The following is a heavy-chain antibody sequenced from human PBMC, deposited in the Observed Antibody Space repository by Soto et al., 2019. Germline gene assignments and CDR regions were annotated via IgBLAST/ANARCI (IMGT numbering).Heavy chain of an antibody. Sequence: GSLSLSCAASGLIFNHYAMSWVRQAPGKGLELVSAISCIGGSPYYADYVKGRLTIDKVISKHTPYMQMNSLITEDTAIEYCTKEGYDCWSSHNAKWFDPWGEGTLGTVGS. J-gene: IGHJ5*02. D-gene: IGHD3-3*01. CDR3: TKEGYDCWSSHNAKWFDP. V-gene: IGHV3-23*01. CDR1: GLIFNHYA. CDR2: ISCIGGSP.